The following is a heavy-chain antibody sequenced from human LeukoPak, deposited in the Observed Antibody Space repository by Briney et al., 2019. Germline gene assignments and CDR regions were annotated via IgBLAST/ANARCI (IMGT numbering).Heavy chain of an antibody. CDR3: AREVYCSHTTCYYFDY. J-gene: IGHJ4*02. CDR2: ISDSSRYI. V-gene: IGHV3-21*01. CDR1: GFTFSSYC. Sequence: PGGSLRLSCAASGFTFSSYCMNWVRQAPGKGLEWVSSISDSSRYIFYADSVKGRFTISRDNAKNSLYLQMNSLRAEDTAVYYCAREVYCSHTTCYYFDYWCLGTLVTVSS. D-gene: IGHD2/OR15-2a*01.